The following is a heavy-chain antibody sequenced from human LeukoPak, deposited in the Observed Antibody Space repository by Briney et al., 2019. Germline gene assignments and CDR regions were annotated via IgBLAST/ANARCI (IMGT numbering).Heavy chain of an antibody. Sequence: GGSLRLSCAASGFTFSSYWMSWVRQAPGKGLEWVAVIWYDGSNKYYADSVKGRFTISRDNSKNTLSLQMIRLRDEDTAVDYCAISLLWWCLLPLGGPKNWGQGTLVTVSS. CDR3: AISLLWWCLLPLGGPKN. CDR1: GFTFSSYW. V-gene: IGHV3-33*08. J-gene: IGHJ4*02. D-gene: IGHD2-21*02. CDR2: IWYDGSNK.